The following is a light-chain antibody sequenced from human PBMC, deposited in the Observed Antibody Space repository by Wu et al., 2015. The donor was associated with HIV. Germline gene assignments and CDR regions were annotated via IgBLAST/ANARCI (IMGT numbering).Light chain of an antibody. J-gene: IGKJ2*01. CDR1: QSVNSDY. CDR2: GAS. CDR3: QHYGNSPYT. Sequence: EILLTQSPGTLSLSPGERATLSCRASQSVNSDYLAWYQQKHGQAPRLLIYGASSRATGIPDRFSGSGSGTDFTLTISRLEPEDFAVYYCQHYGNSPYTFGQGTKLEIK. V-gene: IGKV3-20*01.